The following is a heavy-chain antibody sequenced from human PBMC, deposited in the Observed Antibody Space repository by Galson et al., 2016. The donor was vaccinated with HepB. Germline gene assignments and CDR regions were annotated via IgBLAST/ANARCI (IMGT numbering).Heavy chain of an antibody. J-gene: IGHJ5*02. D-gene: IGHD1-26*01. V-gene: IGHV4-39*01. CDR2: IFYRGTT. CDR3: ARHLRRSGWFDP. Sequence: SETLSLTCSVSGDSISTNIYYWGWIRQPPGKGLEWIGSIFYRGTTSHNPSLKSRVTISVDTSKNQFSLTLNSVTAADTAIYFCARHLRRSGWFDPWGQGILVPVSS. CDR1: GDSISTNIYY.